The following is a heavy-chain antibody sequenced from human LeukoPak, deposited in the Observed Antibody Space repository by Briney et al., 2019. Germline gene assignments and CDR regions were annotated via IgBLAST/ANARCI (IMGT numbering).Heavy chain of an antibody. CDR2: IQQDGSEK. Sequence: GSLRLSCAASGFTFSNYWVSWGRQAPGKGLEGVANIQQDGSEKYYLDSVKGRFTISRDNAKKSLYLQMNSLRAEDTAVYYCASTPDYDILTGQTDAIDYWGQGTLVTVSS. V-gene: IGHV3-7*01. CDR3: ASTPDYDILTGQTDAIDY. CDR1: GFTFSNYW. D-gene: IGHD3-9*01. J-gene: IGHJ4*02.